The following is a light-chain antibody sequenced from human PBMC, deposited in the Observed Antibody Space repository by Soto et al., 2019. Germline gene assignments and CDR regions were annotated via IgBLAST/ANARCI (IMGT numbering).Light chain of an antibody. Sequence: DIQITQSPSTLSASVGDRVTITCRASQSVSSWLAWYQQKPGKAPNLLIYDASSLESGVPSRFSGSGSDTEFTLTIHSLHPDDFATYYCQQYNIYSTFGQGTKVDIK. CDR3: QQYNIYST. CDR2: DAS. CDR1: QSVSSW. J-gene: IGKJ1*01. V-gene: IGKV1-5*01.